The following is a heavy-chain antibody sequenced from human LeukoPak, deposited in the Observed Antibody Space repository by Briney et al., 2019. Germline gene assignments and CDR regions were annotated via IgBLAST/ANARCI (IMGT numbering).Heavy chain of an antibody. J-gene: IGHJ6*02. V-gene: IGHV4-34*01. CDR2: INHSGST. D-gene: IGHD2-2*01. CDR1: GGSFSGYY. Sequence: SETLSLTCAVYGGSFSGYYWSWIRQPPGKGLERIGEINHSGSTNYNPSLKSRVTISVDTSKNQFSLKLSSVTAADTAVYYCARGGAYQAYYYYGMDVWGQGTTVTVSS. CDR3: ARGGAYQAYYYYGMDV.